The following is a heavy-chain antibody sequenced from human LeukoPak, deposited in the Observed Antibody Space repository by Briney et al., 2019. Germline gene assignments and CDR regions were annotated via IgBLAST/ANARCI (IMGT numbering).Heavy chain of an antibody. CDR2: ISWNSGSI. J-gene: IGHJ1*01. Sequence: GRSLRLSCAASGFKFDDYAMHWVRQAPGKGLEWVSGISWNSGSIGYADSVKGRFTISRDNAKNFLYLKINSLRAEDTGLYYCAKSGRYCSGGTCYSSLLAEYFQHWGQGTLVTVSS. CDR3: AKSGRYCSGGTCYSSLLAEYFQH. V-gene: IGHV3-9*01. CDR1: GFKFDDYA. D-gene: IGHD2-15*01.